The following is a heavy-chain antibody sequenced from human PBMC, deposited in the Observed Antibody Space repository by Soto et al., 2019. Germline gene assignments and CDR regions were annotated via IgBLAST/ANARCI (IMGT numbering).Heavy chain of an antibody. J-gene: IGHJ4*02. D-gene: IGHD3-22*01. V-gene: IGHV1-69*13. CDR2: IIPIFGTA. CDR1: GGTFSSYA. Sequence: SVKVSCKASGGTFSSYAISWVRQAPGQGLEWMGGIIPIFGTANYAQKFQGRVTITADESTSTAYMELSSLRSEDTAVYYCARDLRYYYDSSGYYIYWGQGTLVTVSS. CDR3: ARDLRYYYDSSGYYIY.